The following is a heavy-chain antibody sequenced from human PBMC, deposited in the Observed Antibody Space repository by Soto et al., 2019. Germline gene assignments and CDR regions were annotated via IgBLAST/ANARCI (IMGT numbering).Heavy chain of an antibody. CDR1: GGSISSYY. Sequence: SETLSLTCTVAGGSISSYYWSWIRQPPGKGLEWIGYIYYIGSTNYNPSLKSRVTISVDTSKNQFSLKLSSVTAADTAVYYCARHDYYMDVWGKGTTVTVSS. V-gene: IGHV4-59*08. J-gene: IGHJ6*03. CDR2: IYYIGST. CDR3: ARHDYYMDV.